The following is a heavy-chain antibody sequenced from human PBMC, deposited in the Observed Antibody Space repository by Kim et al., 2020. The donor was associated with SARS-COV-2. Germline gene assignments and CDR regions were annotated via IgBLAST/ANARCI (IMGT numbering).Heavy chain of an antibody. J-gene: IGHJ6*02. CDR2: ISGSGGST. Sequence: GGSLRLSCAASGFTFSSYAMSWVRQAPGKGLEWVSAISGSGGSTYYADSVKGRFTISRDNSKNTLYLQMNSLRAEDTAVYYCAKFRSGGDYYYYYGMDVWGQGTTVTVSS. D-gene: IGHD2-21*02. CDR1: GFTFSSYA. V-gene: IGHV3-23*01. CDR3: AKFRSGGDYYYYYGMDV.